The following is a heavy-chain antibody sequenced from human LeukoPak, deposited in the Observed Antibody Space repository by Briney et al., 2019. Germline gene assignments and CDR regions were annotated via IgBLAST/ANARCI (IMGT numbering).Heavy chain of an antibody. J-gene: IGHJ4*02. D-gene: IGHD4-23*01. CDR1: GGSISSGSYY. Sequence: PSQTLSLTCTVSGGSISSGSYYWSWIRQPAGKGLEWIGRIYTSGSTNYNPSLKSRVTISVDTSKNQFSLKLSSVTAADTAVYYCASLSTDTVVTPGDYWGQGTLVTVSS. V-gene: IGHV4-61*02. CDR3: ASLSTDTVVTPGDY. CDR2: IYTSGST.